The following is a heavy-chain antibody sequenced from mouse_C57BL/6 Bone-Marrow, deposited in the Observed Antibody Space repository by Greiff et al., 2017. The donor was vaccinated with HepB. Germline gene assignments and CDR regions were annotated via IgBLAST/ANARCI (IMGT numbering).Heavy chain of an antibody. CDR3: TRGVGLFDY. CDR2: IDPETGGT. V-gene: IGHV1-15*01. CDR1: GYTFTDYE. J-gene: IGHJ2*01. Sequence: SGAELVRPGASVTLSCKASGYTFTDYEMHWVKQTPVHGLEWIGAIDPETGGTAYNQKFKGKAILTADKSSSTAYMELRSLTSEDSAVYYCTRGVGLFDYWGQGTTLTVSS. D-gene: IGHD4-1*01.